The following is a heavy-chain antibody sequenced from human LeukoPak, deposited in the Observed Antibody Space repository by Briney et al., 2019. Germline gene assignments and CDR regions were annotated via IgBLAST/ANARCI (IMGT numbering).Heavy chain of an antibody. Sequence: GGSLRLSCAASGFTFSSFAMSWVRQGPGKGLEWVSAISGSGGSTYYADSVKGRFTISRDNSKNTLYLQMNSLRAEDTAVYYCAKRLVVRAAAEWFDPWGQGPLVTVSS. CDR3: AKRLVVRAAAEWFDP. V-gene: IGHV3-23*01. J-gene: IGHJ5*02. CDR2: ISGSGGST. CDR1: GFTFSSFA. D-gene: IGHD2-2*01.